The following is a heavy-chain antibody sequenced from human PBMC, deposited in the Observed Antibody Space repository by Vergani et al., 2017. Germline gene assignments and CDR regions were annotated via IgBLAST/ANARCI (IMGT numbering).Heavy chain of an antibody. CDR1: GESIRSGSHY. V-gene: IGHV4-61*02. J-gene: IGHJ4*02. D-gene: IGHD2-8*01. CDR2: IHTGVST. Sequence: QVQLQESGPGLLKPSQTLSLTCTVSGESIRSGSHYWSWIRQPAGKGPEWIGHIHTGVSTDLNPSFKSRVSISVDTSKSQFSLKLNSVTVADTAVYYCARSRPYCTSGSCPAIWGQGTLVTVSS. CDR3: ARSRPYCTSGSCPAI.